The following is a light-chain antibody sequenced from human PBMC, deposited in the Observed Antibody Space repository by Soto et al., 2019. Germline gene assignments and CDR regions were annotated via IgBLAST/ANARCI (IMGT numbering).Light chain of an antibody. CDR2: DAS. CDR1: QSVTTN. J-gene: IGKJ5*01. CDR3: QQYYNWPPIT. V-gene: IGKV3D-15*01. Sequence: EVVMTQSPATLSVSPGERVTFSCRASQSVTTNLAWYQHKPGQSPRLLISDASSRATGTPARFSGSGSGTDFTLTISSLQSEDFAVYCCQQYYNWPPITFGQGTRLEIK.